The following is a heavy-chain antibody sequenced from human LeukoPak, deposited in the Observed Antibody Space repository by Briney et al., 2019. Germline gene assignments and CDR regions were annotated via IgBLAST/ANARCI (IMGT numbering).Heavy chain of an antibody. V-gene: IGHV4-59*11. D-gene: IGHD2-8*01. J-gene: IGHJ3*02. Sequence: SETLSLTCTGSGGSISSHYWSWIRQPPGKGLEWIGYIDHSGSTNYNPSLQSRVTTSVDMSNNQFSLKLRSVTAADTAVYYCARRLYPYAFDIWGQGTMVTVSS. CDR2: IDHSGST. CDR1: GGSISSHY. CDR3: ARRLYPYAFDI.